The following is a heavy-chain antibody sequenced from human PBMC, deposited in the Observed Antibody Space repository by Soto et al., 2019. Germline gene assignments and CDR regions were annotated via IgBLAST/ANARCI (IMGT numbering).Heavy chain of an antibody. D-gene: IGHD2-2*02. CDR1: GGSISSYY. V-gene: IGHV4-59*01. CDR3: ARGYCSSTICYIWDNWFDP. J-gene: IGHJ5*02. Sequence: QVQLQESGPGLVKPSETLSLTCTVSGGSISSYYWSWIRQPPGKGLEWIGYIYYSGRTNYNPSLTRRVTISVDTSKNQFSLKLSSVTAADTAVYYCARGYCSSTICYIWDNWFDPWGQGTLVTVSS. CDR2: IYYSGRT.